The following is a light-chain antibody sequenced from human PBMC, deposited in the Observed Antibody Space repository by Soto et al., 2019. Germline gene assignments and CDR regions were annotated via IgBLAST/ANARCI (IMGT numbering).Light chain of an antibody. Sequence: DIQMNQSPSTLSASVGDRVTITCRASQSVSSWLAWYQQKPGKAPKLLIYKASTLQSGVPSRFSGSGSGTDFTLTISSLLPDDFATYYCQQYKSYPLTFGGGTKVDI. V-gene: IGKV1-5*03. J-gene: IGKJ4*01. CDR1: QSVSSW. CDR3: QQYKSYPLT. CDR2: KAS.